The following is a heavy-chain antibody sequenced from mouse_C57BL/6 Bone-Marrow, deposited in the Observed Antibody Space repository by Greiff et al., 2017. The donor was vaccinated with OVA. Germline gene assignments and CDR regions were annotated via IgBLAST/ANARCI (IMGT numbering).Heavy chain of an antibody. Sequence: QVQLQQSGAELARPGASVKLSCKASGYTFTSYGISWVKQRTGQGLEWIGEIYPRSGNTYYNEKFKGKATLTADKSSSTAYMELRSLTSEDSAVYFCARPSTVVAYYYDMDYWGQGTSVTVSS. CDR3: ARPSTVVAYYYDMDY. J-gene: IGHJ4*01. CDR2: IYPRSGNT. D-gene: IGHD1-1*01. V-gene: IGHV1-81*01. CDR1: GYTFTSYG.